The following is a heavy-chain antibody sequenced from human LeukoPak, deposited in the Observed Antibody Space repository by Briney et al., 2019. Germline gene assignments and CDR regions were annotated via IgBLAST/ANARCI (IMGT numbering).Heavy chain of an antibody. D-gene: IGHD2-15*01. V-gene: IGHV1-18*01. Sequence: EASVKVSCKTSGHRFTSYGISWVRQAPGQGLEWMGWISIYNGNTKYAQNLQGRVTMTRDTSTGTAYLDLRSLRSDDTALYYCARDQMVVAAMAFDYWGQGTLVTVSS. CDR1: GHRFTSYG. J-gene: IGHJ4*02. CDR3: ARDQMVVAAMAFDY. CDR2: ISIYNGNT.